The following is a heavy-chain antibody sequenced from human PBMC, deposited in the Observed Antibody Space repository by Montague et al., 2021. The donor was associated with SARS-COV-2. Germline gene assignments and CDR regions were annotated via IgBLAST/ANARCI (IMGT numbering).Heavy chain of an antibody. Sequence: TLSLTCTVSGGSISSGSYYWSWIRQPAGKGLEWIGRTYTSGSTNYNPSLKSRVTISVDTSKNQFSLKLSSVTAADTAVYYCASGIAATYYYYMDVWGKGTTVTVSS. CDR1: GGSISSGSYY. J-gene: IGHJ6*03. CDR3: ASGIAATYYYYMDV. D-gene: IGHD6-13*01. CDR2: TYTSGST. V-gene: IGHV4-61*02.